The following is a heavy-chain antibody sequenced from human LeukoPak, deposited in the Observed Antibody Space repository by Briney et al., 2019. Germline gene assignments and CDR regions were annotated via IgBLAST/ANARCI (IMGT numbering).Heavy chain of an antibody. Sequence: ASVKVSCKASGYTFTSYGISWVRQAPGQGLEWMGWTSAYNGNTNYAQKLQGRVTMTTDTSTSTAYMELRSLRSDDTAVYYCARNPLATGGSWFDPWGQGTLVTVSS. V-gene: IGHV1-18*01. CDR2: TSAYNGNT. CDR3: ARNPLATGGSWFDP. D-gene: IGHD5-12*01. CDR1: GYTFTSYG. J-gene: IGHJ5*02.